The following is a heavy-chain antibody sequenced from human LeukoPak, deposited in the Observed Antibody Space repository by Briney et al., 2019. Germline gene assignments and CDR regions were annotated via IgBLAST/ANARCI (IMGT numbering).Heavy chain of an antibody. D-gene: IGHD2-21*01. Sequence: GSLRLSCAASGFTFSSYSMNWVRQVPGKGLEWISYIGSSSSTIYYADSMKGRFTISRDNAKNSLYLQMNSLRDEDTAVYYCAREPDTGAYDAFDIWGQGTMVTVSS. CDR2: IGSSSSTI. CDR1: GFTFSSYS. CDR3: AREPDTGAYDAFDI. J-gene: IGHJ3*02. V-gene: IGHV3-48*02.